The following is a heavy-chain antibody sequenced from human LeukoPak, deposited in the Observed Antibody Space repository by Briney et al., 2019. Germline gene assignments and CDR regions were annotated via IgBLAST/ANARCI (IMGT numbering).Heavy chain of an antibody. CDR3: ARDGYSYGSHDY. J-gene: IGHJ4*02. Sequence: ASVKVSCKASGGTFSSYAISWVRQAPGQGLEWLGRIIPILGIANYAQKFQARVTITPDKSTSTAYMELSSLRCEDTAVYYCARDGYSYGSHDYWGQGTLVTVSS. CDR1: GGTFSSYA. CDR2: IIPILGIA. D-gene: IGHD5-18*01. V-gene: IGHV1-69*04.